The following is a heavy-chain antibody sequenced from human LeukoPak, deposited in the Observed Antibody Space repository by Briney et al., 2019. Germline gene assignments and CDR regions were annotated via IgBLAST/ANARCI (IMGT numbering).Heavy chain of an antibody. CDR2: IYYSGST. Sequence: KPSETLSLTCTVSGGSISSYYWSWIRQPPGKGLEWVGYIYYSGSTNYNPSLKSRVTISLDTSKNQFSLKLSSATAADTAVYYCAGHPNFLNWFDPWGQGTLVTVSS. CDR1: GGSISSYY. J-gene: IGHJ5*02. CDR3: AGHPNFLNWFDP. V-gene: IGHV4-59*01. D-gene: IGHD1-7*01.